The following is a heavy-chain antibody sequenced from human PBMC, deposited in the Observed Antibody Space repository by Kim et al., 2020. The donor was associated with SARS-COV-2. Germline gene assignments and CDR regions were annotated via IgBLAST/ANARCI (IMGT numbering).Heavy chain of an antibody. J-gene: IGHJ4*02. V-gene: IGHV3-30*18. CDR2: ISYDAGNK. CDR1: GFTFSSYG. D-gene: IGHD4-4*01. Sequence: GGSLRLSCAASGFTFSSYGMHWVRQAPGKGLEWVAVISYDAGNKYCADSVKGRFTISRDNSKNTLYLQMNSLRAEDTAVYYCAKSSYSRDGHFHYWGQGT. CDR3: AKSSYSRDGHFHY.